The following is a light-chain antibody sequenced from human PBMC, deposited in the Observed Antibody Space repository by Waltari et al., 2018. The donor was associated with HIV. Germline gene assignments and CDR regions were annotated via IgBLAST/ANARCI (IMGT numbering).Light chain of an antibody. J-gene: IGLJ2*01. CDR3: QSYDSGSSGSV. Sequence: QSVLTQPPSVSGAPGQRVTISCTGSSSHLGAGSDVHWYQPPPGTAPKPLMYGNNNRASGVPDRFSGSKFCPSASLAITGLQAEDEAYYYCQSYDSGSSGSVFGGGTKLTVL. V-gene: IGLV1-40*01. CDR1: SSHLGAGSD. CDR2: GNN.